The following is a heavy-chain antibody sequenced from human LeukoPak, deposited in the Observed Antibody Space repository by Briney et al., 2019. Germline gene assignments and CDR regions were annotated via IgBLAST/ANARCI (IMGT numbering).Heavy chain of an antibody. Sequence: SDTLSLTCTVSGDAITSYFWTWIRQPAGKGLQYIGRIYSSGSTNYNTDIQSRVTMSVDTPTNQFSLNLSYVTAADTAVYYCARGGSSSSLNHFDYWGQGTLVTISS. J-gene: IGHJ4*02. CDR2: IYSSGST. D-gene: IGHD6-13*01. CDR1: GDAITSYF. V-gene: IGHV4-4*07. CDR3: ARGGSSSSLNHFDY.